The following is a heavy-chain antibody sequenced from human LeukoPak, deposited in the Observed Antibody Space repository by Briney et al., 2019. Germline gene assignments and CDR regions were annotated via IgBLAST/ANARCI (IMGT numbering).Heavy chain of an antibody. CDR3: ARKDFSSGSFTY. J-gene: IGHJ4*02. D-gene: IGHD3-22*01. Sequence: GGSLRLSCAVSGFTFNIYYMSWIRQAPGKGLEWISYIGLHGYPLDYADSVKGRFTISRDNAQNSLYQDMSSLRAEDTAVYYCARKDFSSGSFTYWGQGTLVTVSS. CDR1: GFTFNIYY. V-gene: IGHV3-11*04. CDR2: IGLHGYPL.